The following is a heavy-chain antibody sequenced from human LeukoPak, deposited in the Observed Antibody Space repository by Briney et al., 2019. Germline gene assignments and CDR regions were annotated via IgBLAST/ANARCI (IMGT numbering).Heavy chain of an antibody. Sequence: GGSLRLSCAASGFTFSDYYMSWIRQAPGKGLEWVSYISSSSSTIYYADSVKGRFTISRDNAKNSLYLQMNSLRAEDTAVYYCARPESPPTYYDFWSGYANYYYGMDVWGQGTTVTVSS. CDR1: GFTFSDYY. D-gene: IGHD3-3*01. V-gene: IGHV3-11*01. CDR2: ISSSSSTI. J-gene: IGHJ6*02. CDR3: ARPESPPTYYDFWSGYANYYYGMDV.